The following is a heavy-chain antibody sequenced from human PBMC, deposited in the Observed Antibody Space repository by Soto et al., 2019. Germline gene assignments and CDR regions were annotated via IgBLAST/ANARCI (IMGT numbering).Heavy chain of an antibody. CDR3: ARRSLSGAHFDS. V-gene: IGHV4-39*01. J-gene: IGHJ4*02. CDR2: IYYSGST. Sequence: XETLSLTCTVSGCSISSSSCYWGWIRQPPGKGLEWIGSIYYSGSTYYNPSLKSRVTISVDTSKNQFSLKLNSVTAADTAVYYCARRSLSGAHFDSWGQGTLATVSS. CDR1: GCSISSSSCY. D-gene: IGHD7-27*01.